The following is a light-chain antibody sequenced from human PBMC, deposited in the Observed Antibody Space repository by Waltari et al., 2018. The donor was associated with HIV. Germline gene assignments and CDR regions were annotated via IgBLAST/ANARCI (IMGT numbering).Light chain of an antibody. V-gene: IGLV2-14*03. CDR3: SSYTSRVTYV. Sequence: QSALTQPASVSGSPGQSLTISCTGTSNDVGGSNYVSWHQQHPGEAPKLIMHSVSDRPAGIANRCPVSKSGNTASLTISGLQTEDEADYYCSSYTSRVTYVFGTGTRVTVL. CDR2: SVS. J-gene: IGLJ1*01. CDR1: SNDVGGSNY.